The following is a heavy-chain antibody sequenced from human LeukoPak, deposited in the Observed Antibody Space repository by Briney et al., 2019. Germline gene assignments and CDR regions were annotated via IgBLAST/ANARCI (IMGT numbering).Heavy chain of an antibody. CDR1: GFTFSSYE. D-gene: IGHD6-6*01. J-gene: IGHJ4*02. CDR2: ISSSSSYI. Sequence: GGSLRLSCAASGFTFSSYEMNWVRQAPGKGLEWVSSISSSSSYIYYADSVKGRFTISRDNAKNSLYLQMNSLRAEDTAVYYCARGISDVHFDYWGQGTLVTVSS. CDR3: ARGISDVHFDY. V-gene: IGHV3-21*01.